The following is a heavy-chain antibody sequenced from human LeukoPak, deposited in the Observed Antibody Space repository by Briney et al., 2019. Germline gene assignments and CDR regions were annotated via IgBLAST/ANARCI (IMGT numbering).Heavy chain of an antibody. CDR1: GDSISSDY. J-gene: IGHJ4*02. CDR3: ARLDCATATRYNY. CDR2: INYSGSS. D-gene: IGHD2-21*02. Sequence: SETLSLTCIVSGDSISSDYWSWIRQPPGKGLEWIGNINYSGSSNYNPSLKSRVILSIDTSKNEVSLNLRSVTAADTAVYYCARLDCATATRYNYWGQGTLVTVYS. V-gene: IGHV4-59*08.